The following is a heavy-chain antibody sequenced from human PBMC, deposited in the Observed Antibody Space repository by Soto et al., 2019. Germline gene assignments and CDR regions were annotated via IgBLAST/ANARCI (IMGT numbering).Heavy chain of an antibody. CDR1: GGSISSYY. J-gene: IGHJ4*02. CDR2: IYYSGST. Sequence: SETLSLTCTVSGGSISSYYWSWIRRPPGKGLEWIGYIYYSGSTNYNPSLKSRVTISVDTSKNQFSLKLSSVTAADTAVYYCARGQLWLLYWGQGTLVTVSS. V-gene: IGHV4-59*01. D-gene: IGHD5-18*01. CDR3: ARGQLWLLY.